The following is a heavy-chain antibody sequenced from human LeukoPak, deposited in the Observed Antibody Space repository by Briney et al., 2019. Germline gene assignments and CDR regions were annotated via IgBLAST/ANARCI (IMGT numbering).Heavy chain of an antibody. V-gene: IGHV3-23*01. D-gene: IGHD6-19*01. J-gene: IGHJ4*02. CDR2: ISGSGGGT. CDR3: AISTSGSFGY. CDR1: GFTFSSYG. Sequence: PGGSLRLSCAASGFTFSSYGMSWVRQAPGKGLEWVSAISGSGGGTYYADSVKGRITIARDNSKNTLYLQMNSLRAEDTAVYYCAISTSGSFGYWGQGTLVTVSS.